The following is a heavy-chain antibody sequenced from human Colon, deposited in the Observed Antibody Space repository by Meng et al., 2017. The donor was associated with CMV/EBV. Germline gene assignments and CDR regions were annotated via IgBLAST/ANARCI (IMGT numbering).Heavy chain of an antibody. D-gene: IGHD3-10*01. J-gene: IGHJ4*02. CDR2: IDHMESN. CDR1: GGSFTGYY. Sequence: CAVYGGSFTGYYYSWLRQPPGKGLEWIGDIDHMESNNYNQYLKSRVTLSIATSKNQFSLRLNSVTAADTAVYFCARRVGSGKYYFDNWSQGALVTVSS. CDR3: ARRVGSGKYYFDN. V-gene: IGHV4-34*01.